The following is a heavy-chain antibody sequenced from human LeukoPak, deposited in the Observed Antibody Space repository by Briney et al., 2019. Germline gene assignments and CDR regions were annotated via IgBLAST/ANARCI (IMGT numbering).Heavy chain of an antibody. CDR1: GGSISSNNW. V-gene: IGHV4-4*02. Sequence: SETLSLTCAVSGGSISSNNWWSWVRQPPGKGLEWIGEIYHHGATNYNPSLKSRVTLSVDKSKNQFSLELRSVTAADTAVYYCARGPSVAAHLDYWGQGTLVTVSS. CDR3: ARGPSVAAHLDY. CDR2: IYHHGAT. J-gene: IGHJ4*02. D-gene: IGHD5-12*01.